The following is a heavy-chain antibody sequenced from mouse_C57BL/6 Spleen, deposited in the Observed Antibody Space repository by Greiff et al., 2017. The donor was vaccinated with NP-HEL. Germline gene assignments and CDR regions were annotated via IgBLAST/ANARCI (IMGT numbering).Heavy chain of an antibody. CDR2: IYPGDGDT. Sequence: QVQLKESGAELVKPGASVKISCKASGYAFSSYWMNWVKQRPGKGLEWIGQIYPGDGDTNYNGKFKGKATLTADKSSSTAYMQLSSLTSEDSAVYFCARRRGITTVDAMDYWGQGTSVTVSS. CDR1: GYAFSSYW. J-gene: IGHJ4*01. CDR3: ARRRGITTVDAMDY. D-gene: IGHD1-1*01. V-gene: IGHV1-80*01.